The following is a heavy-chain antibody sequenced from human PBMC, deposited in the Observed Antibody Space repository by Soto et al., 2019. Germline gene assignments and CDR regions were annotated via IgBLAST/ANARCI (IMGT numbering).Heavy chain of an antibody. J-gene: IGHJ3*02. CDR2: IYYSGST. D-gene: IGHD4-17*01. CDR1: GGSISSYY. V-gene: IGHV4-59*01. CDR3: ARGSSTTGWTLLNAFDI. Sequence: PSETLSLTCTVSGGSISSYYWSWIRQPPGKGLEWIGYIYYSGSTNCNPSLKSRVTISVDTSKNQFSLKLSSVTAADTAVYYCARGSSTTGWTLLNAFDIWSQVTMVTVS.